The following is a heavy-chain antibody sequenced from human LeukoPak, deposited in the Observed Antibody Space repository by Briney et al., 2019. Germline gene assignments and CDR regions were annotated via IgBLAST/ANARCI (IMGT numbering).Heavy chain of an antibody. J-gene: IGHJ3*02. CDR1: GFTVSSNY. Sequence: GGSLRLSCAASGFTVSSNYMSWVRQAPGKGLEWVSAVSGSGGSTYYADSVKGRFTISRDNSKNTLYLQMNSLRAEDTAVYYCAKLRQQLIDAFDIWGQGTMVTVSS. D-gene: IGHD6-13*01. V-gene: IGHV3-23*01. CDR2: VSGSGGST. CDR3: AKLRQQLIDAFDI.